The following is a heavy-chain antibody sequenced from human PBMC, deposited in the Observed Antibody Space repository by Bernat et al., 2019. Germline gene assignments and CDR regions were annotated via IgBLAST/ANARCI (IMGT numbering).Heavy chain of an antibody. V-gene: IGHV3-74*01. CDR3: ARARYYDLIDY. CDR1: GFTFSSYW. J-gene: IGHJ4*02. Sequence: EVQLVESGGGLVQPGGSLRLSCAASGFTFSSYWMHWVRQAPGKGLVWVSRFNSDGTTTTYADSVKGRFTSSRDNAKNTVYLQVNSLRAEDTAVYYCARARYYDLIDYWGQGTLVTVSS. CDR2: FNSDGTTT. D-gene: IGHD3-3*01.